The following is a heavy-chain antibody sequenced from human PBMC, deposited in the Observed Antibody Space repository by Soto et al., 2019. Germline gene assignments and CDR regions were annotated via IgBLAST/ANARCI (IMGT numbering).Heavy chain of an antibody. J-gene: IGHJ4*02. CDR3: AGEGRYGSGSYLDY. CDR1: GGTFSSYA. CDR2: IIPIFGAA. D-gene: IGHD3-10*01. V-gene: IGHV1-69*01. Sequence: QVQLVQSGAEVKKPGSSVKVSCKASGGTFSSYAISWVRQAPGQGLEWMGGIIPIFGAANYAQKFQGRVTITADESTSTADMELSSLRSEDTAVYYCAGEGRYGSGSYLDYWGQGTLVTVSS.